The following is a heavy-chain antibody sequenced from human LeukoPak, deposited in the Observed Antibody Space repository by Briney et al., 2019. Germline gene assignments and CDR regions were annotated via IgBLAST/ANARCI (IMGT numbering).Heavy chain of an antibody. CDR3: ARERGYSGYALGY. CDR1: GFTFSNYW. CDR2: ITFDGNAM. V-gene: IGHV3-30*03. Sequence: GGSLRLSCATSGFTFSNYWMNWVRQAPGKGLEWVALITFDGNAMYYLDSVKGRFTFSRDSSKSTLFLQMNSLRPEDTGVYYCARERGYSGYALGYWGQGTLVTVSS. D-gene: IGHD5-12*01. J-gene: IGHJ4*02.